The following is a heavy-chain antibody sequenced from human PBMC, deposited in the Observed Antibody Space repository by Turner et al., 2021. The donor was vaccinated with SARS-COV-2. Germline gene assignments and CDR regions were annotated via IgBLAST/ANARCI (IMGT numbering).Heavy chain of an antibody. CDR1: GCTFSSYG. D-gene: IGHD2-8*01. Sequence: QVQLVESGGGVVQPGRSLRLSCAASGCTFSSYGMHWVRQAPGKGLEWVAVISYDGSNKYYADSVKGRFTISRDNSKNTLYLQMNSLRAEDTAVYYCANGGYCTNGVCSRVPSHFDYWGQGTLVTVSS. J-gene: IGHJ4*02. CDR2: ISYDGSNK. CDR3: ANGGYCTNGVCSRVPSHFDY. V-gene: IGHV3-30*18.